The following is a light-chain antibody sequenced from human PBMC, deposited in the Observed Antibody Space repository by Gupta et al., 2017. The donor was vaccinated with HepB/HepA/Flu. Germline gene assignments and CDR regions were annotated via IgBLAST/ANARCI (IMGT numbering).Light chain of an antibody. CDR1: QSISNF. CDR3: QQRSNWPRGS. J-gene: IGKJ2*04. V-gene: IGKV3-11*01. CDR2: DAT. Sequence: EIVLTQSPATLSLSPGERATLSCRASQSISNFLAWYQHKPGQAPRLLIYDATNRATGIPARFSGSGSGTDFTLTISSLEQEDFAVYYCQQRSNWPRGSFGQGTRLEIK.